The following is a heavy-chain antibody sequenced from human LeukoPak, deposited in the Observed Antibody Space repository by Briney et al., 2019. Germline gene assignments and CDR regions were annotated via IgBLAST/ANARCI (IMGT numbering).Heavy chain of an antibody. D-gene: IGHD3-3*01. V-gene: IGHV3-30-3*01. J-gene: IGHJ4*02. Sequence: TGGSLRLSCAASGFTFSSYAMHWVRQAPGKGLEWVAVISYDGSNKYYADSVKGRFTISRDNSKNTLYLQMNSLRAEGTAVYYCARDLSYDFWSGSLIDYWGQGTLVTVSS. CDR3: ARDLSYDFWSGSLIDY. CDR2: ISYDGSNK. CDR1: GFTFSSYA.